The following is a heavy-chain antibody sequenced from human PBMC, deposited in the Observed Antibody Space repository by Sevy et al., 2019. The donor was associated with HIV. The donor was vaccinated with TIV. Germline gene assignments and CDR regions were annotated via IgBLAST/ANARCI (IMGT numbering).Heavy chain of an antibody. D-gene: IGHD1-7*01. CDR1: GFTFSVYY. CDR2: ISSGSTYT. V-gene: IGHV3-11*06. CDR3: SRDRRNYAGQYFDY. J-gene: IGHJ4*02. Sequence: GGSLRLSCAVSGFTFSVYYMSWIRQAPGKGLEWVSDISSGSTYTKYADSVKGRFTISRDNAKNSLYLQMNSLRVEDTAVYYCSRDRRNYAGQYFDYWGQGTLVTVSS.